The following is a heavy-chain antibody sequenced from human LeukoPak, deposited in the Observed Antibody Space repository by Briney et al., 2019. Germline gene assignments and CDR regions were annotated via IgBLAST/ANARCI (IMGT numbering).Heavy chain of an antibody. CDR3: ATSGMV. CDR2: ISGSGGST. V-gene: IGHV3-23*01. CDR1: GGSMSSSSYY. Sequence: ETLSLTCTVSGGSMSSSSYYWGWIRQPPGKGLEWVSAISGSGGSTYYADSVKGRFTISRDNSKNTLYLQMNSLRAEDTAVYYCATSGMVWGQGTLVTVSS. J-gene: IGHJ4*02. D-gene: IGHD3-10*01.